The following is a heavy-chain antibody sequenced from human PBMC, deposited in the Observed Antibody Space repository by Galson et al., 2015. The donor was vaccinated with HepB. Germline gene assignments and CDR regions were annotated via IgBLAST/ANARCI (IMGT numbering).Heavy chain of an antibody. CDR2: INPNSGGT. J-gene: IGHJ4*02. V-gene: IGHV1-2*06. D-gene: IGHD3-22*01. CDR1: GYTFTGYY. Sequence: SVKVSCKASGYTFTGYYMHWVRQAPGQGLEWMGRINPNSGGTNYAQKFQGRVTMTRDTSISTAYMELSRLRSDDTAVYYCASSEMDSSGYYVYYFDYWGQGTLVTVSS. CDR3: ASSEMDSSGYYVYYFDY.